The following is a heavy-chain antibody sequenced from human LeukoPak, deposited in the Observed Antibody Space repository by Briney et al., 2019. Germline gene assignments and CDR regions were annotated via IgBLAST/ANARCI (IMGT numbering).Heavy chain of an antibody. V-gene: IGHV1-69*01. Sequence: ASVKVSCKASGGTFSSYAISWVRQAPGQGLEWMGGIIPIFGTANYAQKFQGRVTITADESTSTAYMELSSLRSEDTAVYYCARDRDCSGGSRYSPDYGMDVWGKGTTVTVSS. D-gene: IGHD2-15*01. CDR2: IIPIFGTA. CDR3: ARDRDCSGGSRYSPDYGMDV. J-gene: IGHJ6*04. CDR1: GGTFSSYA.